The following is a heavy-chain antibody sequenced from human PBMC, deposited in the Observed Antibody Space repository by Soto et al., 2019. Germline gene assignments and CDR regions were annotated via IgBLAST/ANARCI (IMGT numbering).Heavy chain of an antibody. D-gene: IGHD2-15*01. CDR2: ISSSGSTI. J-gene: IGHJ6*03. CDR1: GFTFSDYY. CDR3: ARGGYCSGGSCYSSPRGRNSYYYYMDV. V-gene: IGHV3-11*01. Sequence: QVQLVESGGGLVKPGGSLRLSCAASGFTFSDYYMSWIRQAPGKGLEWVSYISSSGSTIYYADSVKGRFTISRDNAKNSLYLQMNSLRAEDTAVYYCARGGYCSGGSCYSSPRGRNSYYYYMDVWGKGTTVTVSS.